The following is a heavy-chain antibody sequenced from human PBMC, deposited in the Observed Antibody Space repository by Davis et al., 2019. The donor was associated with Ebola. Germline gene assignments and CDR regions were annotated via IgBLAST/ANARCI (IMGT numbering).Heavy chain of an antibody. J-gene: IGHJ5*02. CDR3: ARDGIAAAGTGGVYNWFDP. Sequence: GESLKIFCAASGFPFSIHSMNWVRQAPGKGLEWFSSISSSSSYIYYADSVKGRFTISRDNAKNSLCLQMNSLRAEDKAVYYCARDGIAAAGTGGVYNWFDPWGQGTLVTVSS. D-gene: IGHD6-13*01. CDR1: GFPFSIHS. CDR2: ISSSSSYI. V-gene: IGHV3-21*01.